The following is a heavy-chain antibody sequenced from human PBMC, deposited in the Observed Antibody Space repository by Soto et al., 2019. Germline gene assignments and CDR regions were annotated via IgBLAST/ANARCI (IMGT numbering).Heavy chain of an antibody. CDR1: GFSLSTSGVG. D-gene: IGHD6-13*01. CDR2: IYWNDDK. V-gene: IGHV2-5*01. J-gene: IGHJ4*02. CDR3: AHLILERSRPSSSWYPDY. Sequence: KESGPTLVKPTQTLTLTCTFSGFSLSTSGVGVGWIRQPPGKALEWLALIYWNDDKRYSPSLKSRLTITKDTSKNQVVLTMTNMDPVDTATYYCAHLILERSRPSSSWYPDYWGQGTLVTVSS.